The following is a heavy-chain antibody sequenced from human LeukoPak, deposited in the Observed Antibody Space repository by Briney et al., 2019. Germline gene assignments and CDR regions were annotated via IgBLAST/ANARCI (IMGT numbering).Heavy chain of an antibody. CDR1: GGSISSYY. CDR2: IYYSGST. J-gene: IGHJ4*02. D-gene: IGHD2-2*01. CDR3: ARDKKGTSCYDS. V-gene: IGHV4-59*01. Sequence: SETLSLTCTVSGGSISSYYWSWIRQPPGKGLEWIGYIYYSGSTNYNPSLKSRVTISVDTSKNQFSLKLSSVTAADTAVYYCARDKKGTSCYDSWGQGTLVTVSS.